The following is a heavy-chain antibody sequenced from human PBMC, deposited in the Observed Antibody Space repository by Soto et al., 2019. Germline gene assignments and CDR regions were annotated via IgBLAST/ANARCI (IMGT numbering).Heavy chain of an antibody. J-gene: IGHJ3*01. CDR1: GFTFSNYA. CDR2: ITGTGGRT. CDR3: AKDLRVLLWCGDLDAFDF. Sequence: EVQLLESGGGLVQPGGSLRLSCAASGFTFSNYAMSWVRQAPGKGLECVSSITGTGGRTYYAESVKGRFTISRDNSKNTLYLQTNSLRAEDTALYYCAKDLRVLLWCGDLDAFDFWGQVTMVTVSS. D-gene: IGHD3-10*01. V-gene: IGHV3-23*01.